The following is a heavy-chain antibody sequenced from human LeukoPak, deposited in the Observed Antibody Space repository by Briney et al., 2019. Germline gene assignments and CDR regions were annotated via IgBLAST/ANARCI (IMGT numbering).Heavy chain of an antibody. CDR3: ARDHGERGSPPDAFFDL. D-gene: IGHD3-10*01. J-gene: IGHJ2*01. CDR1: GYTFTSYG. CDR2: INPSGGST. Sequence: GASVKVSCKASGYTFTSYGISWVRQAPGQGLEWMGIINPSGGSTSYAQKFQGRVTMTRDTSTSTVYMELSSLRSEDTAVYYCARDHGERGSPPDAFFDLWGRGTLVTVSS. V-gene: IGHV1-46*01.